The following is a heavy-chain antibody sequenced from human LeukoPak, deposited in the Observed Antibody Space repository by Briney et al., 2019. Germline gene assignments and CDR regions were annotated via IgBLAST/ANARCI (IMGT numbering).Heavy chain of an antibody. V-gene: IGHV3-66*01. J-gene: IGHJ5*02. Sequence: GGSLRLSCAASGFTVSSNYMSWVRQAPGKGLEWVSVIYSGGSTYYADSVKGRFTISRDNSKNTLYLQMNSLRAEDTAVYYCARAPHGSGSSPTWFDPWGQGTLVTVSS. CDR2: IYSGGST. CDR3: ARAPHGSGSSPTWFDP. D-gene: IGHD3-10*01. CDR1: GFTVSSNY.